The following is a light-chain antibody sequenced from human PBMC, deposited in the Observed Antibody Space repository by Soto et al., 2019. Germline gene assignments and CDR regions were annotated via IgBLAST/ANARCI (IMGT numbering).Light chain of an antibody. CDR3: QNRNRWPLA. CDR1: QSFTTSQ. J-gene: IGKJ4*01. Sequence: IVLTQSPGTLSLSPGERATLSCRASQSFTTSQLAWYQQRHGQAPRVLIFGASRRATGIPDRFSGSGFGTDVTITISSLQTEDGAVYYGQNRNRWPLAFGGGTKVDIK. CDR2: GAS. V-gene: IGKV3D-20*02.